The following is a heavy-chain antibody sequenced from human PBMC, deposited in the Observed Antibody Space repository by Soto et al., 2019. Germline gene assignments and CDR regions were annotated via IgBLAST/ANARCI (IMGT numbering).Heavy chain of an antibody. CDR3: ARGVENIVVVLDVFGYYGMDV. J-gene: IGHJ6*02. Sequence: GASVKFSCKASGYSFTSYAIYWVRQAPGQRLEWMGWINAGNGNTKYSQKLQGRVTFTGDTSASTAHMELSSLRSEDTAVYFCARGVENIVVVLDVFGYYGMDVWGQGTTVTV. CDR2: INAGNGNT. CDR1: GYSFTSYA. D-gene: IGHD2-2*01. V-gene: IGHV1-3*01.